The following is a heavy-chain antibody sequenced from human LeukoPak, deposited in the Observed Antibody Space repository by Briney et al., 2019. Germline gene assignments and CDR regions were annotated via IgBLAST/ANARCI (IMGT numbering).Heavy chain of an antibody. V-gene: IGHV3-23*01. Sequence: GGSLRLSCVASGFTFSSYAVSWVRQAPGKGLEWVSSISGSGGHTYYVDSVKGRFTISRDNSKNTLCLQMNSLRAEDTAVYYCAKDLSSSHVSEYFDYWGQGTLVTVSS. D-gene: IGHD6-6*01. CDR3: AKDLSSSHVSEYFDY. CDR1: GFTFSSYA. J-gene: IGHJ4*02. CDR2: ISGSGGHT.